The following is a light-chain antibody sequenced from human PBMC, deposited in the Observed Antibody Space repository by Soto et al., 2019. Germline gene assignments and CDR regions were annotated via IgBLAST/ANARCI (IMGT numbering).Light chain of an antibody. CDR2: DAS. V-gene: IGKV3-11*01. J-gene: IGKJ2*01. CDR3: QQRGDWLLYT. Sequence: EIVLTQSPATLSLSPGKRATLSCRASQSISYNLAWYQQKPGQAPRLLIYDASNRATGVPARFSGSGSGTDFTLSISSLEPEDFAVYYCQQRGDWLLYTFGQGSRLEIK. CDR1: QSISYN.